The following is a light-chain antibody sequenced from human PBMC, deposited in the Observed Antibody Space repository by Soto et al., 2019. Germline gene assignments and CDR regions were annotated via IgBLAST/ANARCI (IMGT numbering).Light chain of an antibody. CDR3: QQYYSYPMYT. J-gene: IGKJ2*01. Sequence: AIRMTQSPSSFSASTGDRVTITCRASQGISSYLAWYQQKPGKAPKLLIYAASTLQSGVPSRFSGSGSGTDFTLIISCLQSEDFATYYCQQYYSYPMYTFGQGTKLEIK. CDR2: AAS. CDR1: QGISSY. V-gene: IGKV1-8*01.